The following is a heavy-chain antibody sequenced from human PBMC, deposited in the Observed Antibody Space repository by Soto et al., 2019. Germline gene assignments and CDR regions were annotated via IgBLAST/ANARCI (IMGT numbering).Heavy chain of an antibody. CDR2: TSNNGNT. V-gene: IGHV3-23*01. CDR1: GFPFNTYA. CDR3: AKDLRPGLIVPTKSGFDP. D-gene: IGHD2-21*01. Sequence: GGSLRLSCEASGFPFNTYAMTWFRQVPGMGLEWVSTTSNNGNTDFAESVRGRFTVSRDNSKNILYLQMTNLRVEDAAIYFCAKDLRPGLIVPTKSGFDPWGQGTLVTVSS. J-gene: IGHJ5*02.